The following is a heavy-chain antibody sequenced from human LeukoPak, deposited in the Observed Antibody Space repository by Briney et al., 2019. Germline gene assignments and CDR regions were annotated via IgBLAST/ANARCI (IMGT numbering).Heavy chain of an antibody. CDR1: GGSFSGYY. Sequence: MPSETLSLTCAVYGGSFSGYYWSWIRQPPGKGLEWIGEINHSGSTNYNPSLKSRVAISVDTSKNQFSLKLSSVTAADTAVYYCARVTYYYDSSGYYRSYYGMDVWGQGTTVTVSS. CDR2: INHSGST. V-gene: IGHV4-34*01. CDR3: ARVTYYYDSSGYYRSYYGMDV. D-gene: IGHD3-22*01. J-gene: IGHJ6*02.